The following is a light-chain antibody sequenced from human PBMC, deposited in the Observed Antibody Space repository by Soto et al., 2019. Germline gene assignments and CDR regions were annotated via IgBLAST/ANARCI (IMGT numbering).Light chain of an antibody. CDR3: QQYATYAPST. Sequence: DIQLTQSPSTLSASVGDRIPITCRASQSIGTWLAWYQHRPGEGPKLLIHDASSLESGVPSRFSGSGSATEFSLTISSLESGDSGTYHCQQYATYAPSTFGQGTKVEIK. V-gene: IGKV1-5*01. J-gene: IGKJ1*01. CDR1: QSIGTW. CDR2: DAS.